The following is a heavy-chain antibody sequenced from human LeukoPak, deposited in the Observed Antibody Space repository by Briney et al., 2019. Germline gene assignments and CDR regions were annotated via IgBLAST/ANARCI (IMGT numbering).Heavy chain of an antibody. CDR3: ARGSGRYYYDSSGYYNRGRAFDI. CDR2: IYYSGST. V-gene: IGHV4-59*01. D-gene: IGHD3-22*01. J-gene: IGHJ3*02. Sequence: PSETLSLTCTVSGGSISSYYWSWIRQPPGKGLEWIGYIYYSGSTNYNPSLKSRVTVSVDTSENQFSLKLSSVTAADTAVYYCARGSGRYYYDSSGYYNRGRAFDIWGQGTMVTVSS. CDR1: GGSISSYY.